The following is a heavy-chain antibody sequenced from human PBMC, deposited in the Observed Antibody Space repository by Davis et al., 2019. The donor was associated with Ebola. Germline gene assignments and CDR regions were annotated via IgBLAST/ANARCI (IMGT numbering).Heavy chain of an antibody. J-gene: IGHJ6*02. CDR1: GGAISSHY. CDR2: IYTSGTT. CDR3: AREKDYYYNGLDV. V-gene: IGHV4-4*07. Sequence: PSETLSLTCTVSGGAISSHYWTWIRQPAGKGLEWIGRIYTSGTTNYKPSLKSRVSMSVDTSKNQFSLKLSSVTAADTAVYYCAREKDYYYNGLDVWGQGTTVTVSS.